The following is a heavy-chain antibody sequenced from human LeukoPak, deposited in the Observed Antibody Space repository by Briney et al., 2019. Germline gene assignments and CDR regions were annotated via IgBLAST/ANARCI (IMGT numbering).Heavy chain of an antibody. Sequence: GGSLRLSCAASGFTFSSYAMSWVRQAPGKGLEWVSAISGSGGSTYYADSVKGRFTISRDNSKNTLSLQMNSLRPEDTAVYYCVRENTVIAAAGLDYWGQGSLVVVSS. CDR1: GFTFSSYA. CDR3: VRENTVIAAAGLDY. V-gene: IGHV3-23*01. CDR2: ISGSGGST. D-gene: IGHD6-13*01. J-gene: IGHJ4*02.